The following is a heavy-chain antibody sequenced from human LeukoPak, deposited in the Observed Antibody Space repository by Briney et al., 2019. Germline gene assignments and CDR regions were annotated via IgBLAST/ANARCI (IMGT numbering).Heavy chain of an antibody. CDR3: ARVSGSYSYNPDPELDY. Sequence: TGGSLRLSCAASGFTFSSYSMNWVRQAPGKGLEWVSSISSSSSYIYYADSVKGRFTISRDNAKNSLFLQMNSLRAEDTAVYYCARVSGSYSYNPDPELDYWGQGTLVTVSS. V-gene: IGHV3-21*01. CDR2: ISSSSSYI. J-gene: IGHJ4*02. CDR1: GFTFSSYS. D-gene: IGHD1-26*01.